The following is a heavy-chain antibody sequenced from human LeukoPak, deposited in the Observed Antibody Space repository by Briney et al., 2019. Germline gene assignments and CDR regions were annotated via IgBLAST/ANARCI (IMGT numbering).Heavy chain of an antibody. Sequence: GRSLRLSCAASGFTFSSYGMNWVRQAPGKGLEWISYISTSGNTINYADSAKGRFTISRDNAKHSLYLQMNSLRAEDTALYYCATDRPRAGTVDYWGQGTLVTVSS. CDR3: ATDRPRAGTVDY. CDR1: GFTFSSYG. D-gene: IGHD1-7*01. CDR2: ISTSGNTI. J-gene: IGHJ4*02. V-gene: IGHV3-48*04.